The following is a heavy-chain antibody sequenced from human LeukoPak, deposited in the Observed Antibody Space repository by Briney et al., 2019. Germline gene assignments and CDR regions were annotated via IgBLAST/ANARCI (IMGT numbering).Heavy chain of an antibody. CDR1: GGSFSGYY. CDR3: ARGRGTMVRGVNRGAYYMDV. Sequence: PSETLSLTCAVYGGSFSGYYWSWIRQPPGKGLEWIGEINHSGSTNYNPSLKSRVTISVDTSKNQFSLKLSSVTAADTAVYYCARGRGTMVRGVNRGAYYMDVWGKGTTVTVSS. CDR2: INHSGST. V-gene: IGHV4-34*01. J-gene: IGHJ6*03. D-gene: IGHD3-10*01.